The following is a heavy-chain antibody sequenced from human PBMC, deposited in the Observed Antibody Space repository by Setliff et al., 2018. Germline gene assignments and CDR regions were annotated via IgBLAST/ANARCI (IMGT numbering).Heavy chain of an antibody. V-gene: IGHV1-69*05. J-gene: IGHJ3*02. CDR1: GGTSSSYA. Sequence: SVKVSCKASGGTSSSYAISWVRQAPGQGLEWMGGIIPIFGTANYAQKFQGRVTITTDTSTSTAYMELRSLRSDDTAVYYCARVWGDAFEIWGQGTMVTVSS. D-gene: IGHD7-27*01. CDR3: ARVWGDAFEI. CDR2: IIPIFGTA.